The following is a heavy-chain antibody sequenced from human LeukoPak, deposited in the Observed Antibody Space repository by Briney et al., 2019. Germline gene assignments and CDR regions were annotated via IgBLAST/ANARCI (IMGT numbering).Heavy chain of an antibody. CDR2: IWYDGSNK. J-gene: IGHJ4*02. V-gene: IGHV3-33*01. Sequence: GGSLRLSCAVFGFTFSDYGMHWVRQAPGKGLEWVAVIWYDGSNKYYGDSVKGRFTISRDNSKNTLYLQMNSLRVEDTAVYYCARDRPTGSYYSIEYWGQGTLVTVSS. D-gene: IGHD1-26*01. CDR1: GFTFSDYG. CDR3: ARDRPTGSYYSIEY.